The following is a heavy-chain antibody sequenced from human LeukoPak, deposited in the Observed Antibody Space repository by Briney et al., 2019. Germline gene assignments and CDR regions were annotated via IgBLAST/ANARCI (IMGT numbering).Heavy chain of an antibody. Sequence: PSETLSLTCTVSGGSIGSGSYYWSWIRQPAGKGLEWIGRIYTSGSTNYDPSLKRRVTISVDTSKNQFSLKLNSVTAADTAVYYCARGNAAYGDYRGHFDNWGQGTLVTVSS. D-gene: IGHD4-17*01. V-gene: IGHV4-61*02. CDR2: IYTSGST. CDR3: ARGNAAYGDYRGHFDN. CDR1: GGSIGSGSYY. J-gene: IGHJ4*02.